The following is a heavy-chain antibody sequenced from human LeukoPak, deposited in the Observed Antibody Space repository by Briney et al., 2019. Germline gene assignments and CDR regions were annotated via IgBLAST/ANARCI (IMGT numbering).Heavy chain of an antibody. V-gene: IGHV4-39*02. Sequence: SETLSLTWTFTGGSISSSSYYWGSISQPPGKRLEWHGSIYYSGSTYYNPSLKRRVTISVDTSKNQFSLKLSSVTAADTAVYYCARDGEVLLWFGELPRFDPWGQGTLVTVSS. CDR1: GGSISSSSYY. D-gene: IGHD3-10*01. J-gene: IGHJ5*02. CDR2: IYYSGST. CDR3: ARDGEVLLWFGELPRFDP.